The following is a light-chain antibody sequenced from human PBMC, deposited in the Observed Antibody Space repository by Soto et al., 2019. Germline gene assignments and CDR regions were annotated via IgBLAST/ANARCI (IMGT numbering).Light chain of an antibody. J-gene: IGLJ1*01. CDR1: SSDVGRYSL. CDR3: CSFAPNNTYV. CDR2: EVG. V-gene: IGLV2-23*02. Sequence: QSALTQPASVSGSPGQSIVISCTGTSSDVGRYSLVSWYQHHPGKAPKLMMYEVGKRPSGVSNRFSGSKSGNSASLTVSGLQTEDEGDYYCCSFAPNNTYVFGTGTQLTVL.